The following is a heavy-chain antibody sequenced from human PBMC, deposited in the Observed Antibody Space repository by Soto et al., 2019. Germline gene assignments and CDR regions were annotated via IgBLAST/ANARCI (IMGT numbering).Heavy chain of an antibody. CDR1: GYTFTSYG. Sequence: SVKVSCKASGYTFTSYGISWVRQAPGQGLEWMGWISAYNGNTNYAQKLQGRVTMTTDTSTSTAYMELRSLRSDDTAVYYCARDGFGSEEYYYYVIDGWGQRNKVTVS. J-gene: IGHJ6*02. CDR2: ISAYNGNT. V-gene: IGHV1-18*01. CDR3: ARDGFGSEEYYYYVIDG. D-gene: IGHD1-26*01.